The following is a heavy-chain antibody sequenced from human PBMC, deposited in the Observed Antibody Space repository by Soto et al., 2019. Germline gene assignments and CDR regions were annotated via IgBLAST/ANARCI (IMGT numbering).Heavy chain of an antibody. CDR3: AKDTNTAMVGYYYGMDV. CDR1: GFTFSSYA. V-gene: IGHV3-23*01. CDR2: ISGSGGST. Sequence: EVQLLESGGGLVQPGGSLRLSCAASGFTFSSYAMSWVRQAPGKGLEWVSAISGSGGSTYYADSVKGRFTISRENSKNTLYLQMNSRRAEDTAVYYGAKDTNTAMVGYYYGMDVWGQVSTVTVSS. J-gene: IGHJ6*02. D-gene: IGHD5-18*01.